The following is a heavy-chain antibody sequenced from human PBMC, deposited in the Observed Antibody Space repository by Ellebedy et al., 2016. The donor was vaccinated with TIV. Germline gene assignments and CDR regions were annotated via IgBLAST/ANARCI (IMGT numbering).Heavy chain of an antibody. V-gene: IGHV3-23*01. Sequence: GESLKISCAASGFTFSNYAMNWVRQAPGKGLEWVSAIVGSAGTTYYADSVKGRFTISRDNSKNTLYLQMNSLRAEDTAIYYCAKEYISSGYSDAFDIWGQGTMVTVSS. CDR3: AKEYISSGYSDAFDI. CDR1: GFTFSNYA. J-gene: IGHJ3*02. CDR2: IVGSAGTT. D-gene: IGHD3-22*01.